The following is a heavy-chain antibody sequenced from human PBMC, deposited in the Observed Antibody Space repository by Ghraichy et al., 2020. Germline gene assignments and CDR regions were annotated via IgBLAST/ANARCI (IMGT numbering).Heavy chain of an antibody. Sequence: SETLSLTCTVSGGSISSGGYYWSWIRQHPGKGLEWIGYIYYSGSTYYNPSLKSRVTISVDTSKNQFSLKLSSVTAADTAVYYCARVIRGVTPRYYYYMDVWGKGTTVTVSS. V-gene: IGHV4-31*03. CDR1: GGSISSGGYY. CDR3: ARVIRGVTPRYYYYMDV. J-gene: IGHJ6*03. CDR2: IYYSGST. D-gene: IGHD3-10*01.